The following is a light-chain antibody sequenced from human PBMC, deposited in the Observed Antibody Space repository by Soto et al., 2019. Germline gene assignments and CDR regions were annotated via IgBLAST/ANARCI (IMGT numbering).Light chain of an antibody. CDR1: QDIRNY. CDR2: DAS. CDR3: QQYDNLPIT. Sequence: DIQMTQSPSSLSASVGDRVTITCQASQDIRNYLNWYQQKPGKAPKLLLYDASNLETGVPSRFSGSGSGTDFTFTISSLQPEDIATYYCQQYDNLPITFGQGTRLENK. J-gene: IGKJ5*01. V-gene: IGKV1-33*01.